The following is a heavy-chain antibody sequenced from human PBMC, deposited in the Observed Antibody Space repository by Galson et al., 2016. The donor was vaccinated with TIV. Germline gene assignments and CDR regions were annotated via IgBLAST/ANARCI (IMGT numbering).Heavy chain of an antibody. CDR3: ARDRRHCGNECFLRYYYGMDV. J-gene: IGHJ6*02. CDR2: IDIDGSP. V-gene: IGHV3-66*02. CDR1: GLIVSDNY. D-gene: IGHD2-21*01. Sequence: SLRLSCATSGLIVSDNYMNWVRQAPGKGLEWVSVIDIDGSPRYADSVKGRFTISRDNSRNTLYLQMDSLRPDDTSVYYCARDRRHCGNECFLRYYYGMDVWGQGTTVTVSS.